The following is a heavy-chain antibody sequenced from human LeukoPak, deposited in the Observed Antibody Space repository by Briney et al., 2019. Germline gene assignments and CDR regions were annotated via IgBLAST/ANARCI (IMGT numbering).Heavy chain of an antibody. CDR1: GGSISSGSYY. Sequence: SQTLSLTCTVAGGSISSGSYYWSWIRQPAGKGLEWIGRIYTRGRTNYNPSLKSRVTISVDTSKNQFSLKLISVTAADTALYYCAREITIPSYYYYMDVWGKGTTVTISS. CDR2: IYTRGRT. CDR3: AREITIPSYYYYMDV. D-gene: IGHD3-9*01. J-gene: IGHJ6*03. V-gene: IGHV4-61*02.